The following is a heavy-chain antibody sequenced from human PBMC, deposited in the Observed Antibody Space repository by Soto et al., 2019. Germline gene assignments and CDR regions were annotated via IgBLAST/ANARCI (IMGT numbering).Heavy chain of an antibody. CDR1: GFTFSSYG. D-gene: IGHD6-25*01. CDR2: IWYDGSNK. Sequence: QVQLVESGGGVVQPGRSLRLSCAASGFTFSSYGMHWVRQAPGKGLKWVAVIWYDGSNKYYADSVKGRFTISRDNSKNTLYLQMNSLRAEDTAVYYCARDQRALDAEYFQHWGQGTLVTVSS. J-gene: IGHJ1*01. V-gene: IGHV3-33*01. CDR3: ARDQRALDAEYFQH.